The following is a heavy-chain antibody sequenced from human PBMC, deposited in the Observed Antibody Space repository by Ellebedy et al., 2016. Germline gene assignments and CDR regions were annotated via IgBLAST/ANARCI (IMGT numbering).Heavy chain of an antibody. CDR3: ARYLGYCSSTSCEVGY. V-gene: IGHV1-8*01. D-gene: IGHD2-2*03. CDR1: GYTFTSYD. J-gene: IGHJ4*02. Sequence: ASVKVSXXASGYTFTSYDINWVRQATGQGLEWMGWMNPNSGNTGYAQKFQGRVTMTRNTSISTAYMELSRLRSDDTAVYYCARYLGYCSSTSCEVGYWGQGTLVTVSS. CDR2: MNPNSGNT.